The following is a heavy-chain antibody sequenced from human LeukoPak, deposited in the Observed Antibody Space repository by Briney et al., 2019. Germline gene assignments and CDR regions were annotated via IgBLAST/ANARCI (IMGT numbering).Heavy chain of an antibody. CDR3: AKGTTTHTDAFDI. CDR2: ISYDGSNK. Sequence: PGGSLRLSCAASGFTFSSYGMHWVRQAPGKGLEWVAVISYDGSNKYYADSVKGRFTISRDNSKNTLYLQMNSLRAEDTAVYYCAKGTTTHTDAFDIWGQGTMVTVSS. D-gene: IGHD1-7*01. CDR1: GFTFSSYG. J-gene: IGHJ3*02. V-gene: IGHV3-30*18.